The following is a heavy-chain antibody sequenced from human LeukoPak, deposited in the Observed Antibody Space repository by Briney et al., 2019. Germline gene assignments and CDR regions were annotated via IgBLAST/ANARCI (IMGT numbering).Heavy chain of an antibody. D-gene: IGHD1-26*01. J-gene: IGHJ6*02. V-gene: IGHV4-59*08. CDR1: GYSINNYY. Sequence: SQTLSLTCTVSGYSINNYYWSWIRQPPGKGLEWIGYVSYSGTPDYNPSLKSRVTISLDTSRNQFPLQLSSVTAADTAEYYCARQKWDRLTYYYYGMDVWGQGTTVTVSS. CDR2: VSYSGTP. CDR3: ARQKWDRLTYYYYGMDV.